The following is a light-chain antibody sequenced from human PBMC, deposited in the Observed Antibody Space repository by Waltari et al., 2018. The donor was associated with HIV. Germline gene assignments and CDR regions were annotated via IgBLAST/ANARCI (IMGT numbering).Light chain of an antibody. V-gene: IGKV1-39*01. CDR3: QESYNMPYT. CDR1: QSVKNH. CDR2: AAS. Sequence: IQMTQSPSPLSASVGASVPITCRASQSVKNHPNWYQQKEGKAPKVLIYAASSLQSGVPSRFSGSGSGTDFTLTINSLQPEDSATYLCQESYNMPYTFGQGTKLEIK. J-gene: IGKJ2*01.